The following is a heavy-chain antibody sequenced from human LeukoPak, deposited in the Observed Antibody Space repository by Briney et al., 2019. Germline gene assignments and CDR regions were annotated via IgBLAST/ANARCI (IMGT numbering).Heavy chain of an antibody. Sequence: SETLSLTCTVSGDSISSSSYCWDWIRQPPGKGLEWIGNIYNSANTHYNPSLKTRITMSVDTSKNQFSLKLNSVTAADTGIYYCARHSRSGYIGYENAFDTWGQGTMVTVSS. D-gene: IGHD5-12*01. V-gene: IGHV4-39*01. CDR3: ARHSRSGYIGYENAFDT. CDR1: GDSISSSSYC. CDR2: IYNSANT. J-gene: IGHJ3*02.